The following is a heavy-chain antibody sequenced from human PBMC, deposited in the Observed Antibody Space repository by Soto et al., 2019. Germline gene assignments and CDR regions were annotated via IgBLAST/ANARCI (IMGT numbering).Heavy chain of an antibody. J-gene: IGHJ3*01. CDR2: IIPILGVA. Sequence: QVQLVQSGADVKKPGSSVKVSCKASGGTFSSYTISWVRQAPGQGLEWMGRIIPILGVANYAHKFQGRVTITADKSTSTAYMELSSLRSEDAAVYYCAINYYDTAPFWGQGTMVTVSS. V-gene: IGHV1-69*02. CDR3: AINYYDTAPF. CDR1: GGTFSSYT. D-gene: IGHD3-22*01.